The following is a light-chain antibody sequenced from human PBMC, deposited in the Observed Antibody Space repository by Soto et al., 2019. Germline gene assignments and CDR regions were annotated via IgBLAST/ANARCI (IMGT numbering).Light chain of an antibody. Sequence: DIQMTPSPSTLSASVGDRVTITCRASQSINRWLVWYQQKPGKAPKVLIFDASILASGVPSRFSGSGSGTEFTLTISSLQPDDFATYYCQQYNNYLTWTFGQGTKVDIK. CDR1: QSINRW. CDR3: QQYNNYLTWT. J-gene: IGKJ1*01. V-gene: IGKV1-5*01. CDR2: DAS.